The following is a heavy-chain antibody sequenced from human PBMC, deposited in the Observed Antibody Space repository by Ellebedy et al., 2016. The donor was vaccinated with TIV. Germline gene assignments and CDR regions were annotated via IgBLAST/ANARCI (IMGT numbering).Heavy chain of an antibody. CDR2: IKSDGSST. CDR1: GFTFSNYR. Sequence: GGSLRLXCAASGFTFSNYRMHWVRQAPGKGLVWVSRIKSDGSSTTYADSVKGRFTISRDNAKNTLYLQMNSLRAEDTAVYYCARDPGELLPGLADYWGQGTLVTVSS. J-gene: IGHJ4*02. V-gene: IGHV3-74*01. D-gene: IGHD1-26*01. CDR3: ARDPGELLPGLADY.